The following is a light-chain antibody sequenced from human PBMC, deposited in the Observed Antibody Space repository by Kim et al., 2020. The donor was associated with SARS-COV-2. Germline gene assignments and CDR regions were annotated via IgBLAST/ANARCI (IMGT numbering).Light chain of an antibody. CDR3: QQYGSSPPYT. J-gene: IGKJ2*01. CDR1: QSVSSSY. CDR2: GAS. Sequence: EIVLTQSPGTLSLSPGERATLSCRASQSVSSSYLAWYQQKPGQAPRLLIYGASSRATGIPDRFSGSGSGTDFTLTISRLEPEDCAVYYCQQYGSSPPYTFGQETKLEI. V-gene: IGKV3-20*01.